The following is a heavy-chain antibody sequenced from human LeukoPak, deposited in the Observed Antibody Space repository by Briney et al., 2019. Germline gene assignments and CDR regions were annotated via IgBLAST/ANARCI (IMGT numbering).Heavy chain of an antibody. J-gene: IGHJ6*02. D-gene: IGHD2-21*01. CDR2: ISYDGSNK. V-gene: IGHV3-30*18. CDR3: AKGDHYYGMDV. CDR1: GFTFSSYG. Sequence: GGSLRLSCAAYGFTFSSYGMHWVRQAPGKGLEWVAVISYDGSNKYYADSVKGRFTISRDNSKNTLYLQMNSLRAEDTAVYYCAKGDHYYGMDVWGQGTTVTVSS.